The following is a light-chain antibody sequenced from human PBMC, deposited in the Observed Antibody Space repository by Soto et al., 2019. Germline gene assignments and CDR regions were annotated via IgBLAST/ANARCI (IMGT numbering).Light chain of an antibody. CDR1: KSALYYSNNNND. CDR2: WAS. J-gene: IGKJ2*01. V-gene: IGKV4-1*01. Sequence: DIVRAQSPDSLAVSLGERATINCNSSKSALYYSNNNNDLAWYQQKPGQPPKLLIYWASTRESGVPDRFSGSGSGTDFTLTISSLQAEDVAVYYCQQYYSTPYTFGQGTKLEIK. CDR3: QQYYSTPYT.